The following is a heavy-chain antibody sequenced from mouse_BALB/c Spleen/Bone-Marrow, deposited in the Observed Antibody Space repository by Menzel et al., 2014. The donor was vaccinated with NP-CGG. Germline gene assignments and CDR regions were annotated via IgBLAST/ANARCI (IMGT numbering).Heavy chain of an antibody. J-gene: IGHJ2*01. Sequence: VKLMESGPGLVSPSQSLSITCTVSGFSLTSYGVHWVRQPPGKGLEWLGVIWAGGSTNYNSALMSRLSISKDNSKSQVFLKMNSLQTDDTAMYYCARSPQRTTMIGYWGQGTTLTVSS. CDR1: GFSLTSYG. CDR3: ARSPQRTTMIGY. V-gene: IGHV2-9*02. CDR2: IWAGGST. D-gene: IGHD2-1*01.